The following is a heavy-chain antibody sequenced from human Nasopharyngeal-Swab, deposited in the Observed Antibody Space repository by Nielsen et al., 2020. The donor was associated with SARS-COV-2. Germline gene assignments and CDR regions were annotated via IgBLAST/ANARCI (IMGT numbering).Heavy chain of an antibody. V-gene: IGHV3-9*01. J-gene: IGHJ4*02. D-gene: IGHD6-19*01. Sequence: SLKISCAASGFTFDDYAMHWVRQAPGKGLEWVSGISWNSGSIGYADSVKGRFTISRDNAKNSLYLQMNSLRAEDTALYYCAKDYSSGRRPVYYFDYWGQGTLVTVSS. CDR2: ISWNSGSI. CDR1: GFTFDDYA. CDR3: AKDYSSGRRPVYYFDY.